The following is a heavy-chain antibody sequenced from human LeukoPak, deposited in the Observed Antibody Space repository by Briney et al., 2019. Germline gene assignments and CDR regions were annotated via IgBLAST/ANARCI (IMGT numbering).Heavy chain of an antibody. CDR2: IKQDGSEK. Sequence: PGGSLRLSCAASGFTFSSYWMSWVRQAPGKGLEWVANIKQDGSEKYYVDSVKGRFTISRDNAKNSLYLQMNSLRAEDTAVDYCARDAAAGVIMDYFDYWGQGTLVTVSS. D-gene: IGHD3-10*01. J-gene: IGHJ4*02. V-gene: IGHV3-7*03. CDR3: ARDAAAGVIMDYFDY. CDR1: GFTFSSYW.